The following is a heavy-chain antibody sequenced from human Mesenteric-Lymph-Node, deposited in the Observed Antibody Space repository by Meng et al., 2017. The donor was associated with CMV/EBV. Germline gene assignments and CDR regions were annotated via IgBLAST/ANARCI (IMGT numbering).Heavy chain of an antibody. CDR1: GFSFTTYG. V-gene: IGHV3-30*02. Sequence: GESLKISCAASGFSFTTYGMHWVRQAPGKGLEWVAFIRYDGTAKYYADSVTGRFSISKDSSKNTLYLQMNSLRPEDTSVYYCAKVAVFGDFEAFDIWGQGTMVTVSS. CDR2: IRYDGTAK. D-gene: IGHD4-17*01. CDR3: AKVAVFGDFEAFDI. J-gene: IGHJ3*02.